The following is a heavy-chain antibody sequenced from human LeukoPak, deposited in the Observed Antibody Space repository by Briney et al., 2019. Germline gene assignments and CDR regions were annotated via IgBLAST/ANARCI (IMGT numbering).Heavy chain of an antibody. CDR1: GGSFSGDY. CDR2: INHSGST. Sequence: SETLSVTCAVYGGSFSGDYWSCIRQPPGKGLEWIGEINHSGSTNYNPSLRSRVTISVDTSKNQFSLKLSSVTAADTAVYYCARADIVVVPAAPAVYGMDVWGQGTTVTDSS. V-gene: IGHV4-34*01. CDR3: ARADIVVVPAAPAVYGMDV. J-gene: IGHJ6*02. D-gene: IGHD2-2*01.